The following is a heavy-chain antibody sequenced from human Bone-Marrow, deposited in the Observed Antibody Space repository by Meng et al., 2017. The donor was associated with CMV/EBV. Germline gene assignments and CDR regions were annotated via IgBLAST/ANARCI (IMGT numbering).Heavy chain of an antibody. Sequence: GESLKISCKGSGYSFTSYWIGWVRQMPGKGLEWTGIIYPGDSDTRYSPSFQGQVTISADKSISTAYLQWSSLKASDTAMYYCARASQGTYCSSTSCRRGGWFDPWGQGTLVTVSS. CDR1: GYSFTSYW. D-gene: IGHD2-2*01. J-gene: IGHJ5*02. V-gene: IGHV5-51*01. CDR3: ARASQGTYCSSTSCRRGGWFDP. CDR2: IYPGDSDT.